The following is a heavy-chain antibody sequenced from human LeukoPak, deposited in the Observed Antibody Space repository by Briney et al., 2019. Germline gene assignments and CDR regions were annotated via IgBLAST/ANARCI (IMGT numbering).Heavy chain of an antibody. CDR2: ISGSGGST. J-gene: IGHJ4*02. Sequence: GGSLKLSCAASGFTFSSYAMSWVRQAPGKGLEWVSAISGSGGSTYYADSVKGRFTISRDNAKNSLYLQMNSLRAEDTALYYCAKDMALRSWYHSFDYWGQGTLVTVSS. V-gene: IGHV3-23*01. CDR3: AKDMALRSWYHSFDY. D-gene: IGHD6-13*01. CDR1: GFTFSSYA.